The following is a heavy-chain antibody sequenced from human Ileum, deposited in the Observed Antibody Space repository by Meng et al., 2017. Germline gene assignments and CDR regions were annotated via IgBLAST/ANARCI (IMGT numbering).Heavy chain of an antibody. J-gene: IGHJ4*02. CDR3: ARDMPYSSGSFDY. D-gene: IGHD3-10*01. Sequence: QLVQPGAEVKEPGASVRVSCKTSGFTFISYAIYWVRQAPGQGLEWMGWITAGNGNTKYSQKFQGRVTITRETSASTAYMELSSLRSEDTAVYYCARDMPYSSGSFDYWGQGTLVTVSS. CDR2: ITAGNGNT. CDR1: GFTFISYA. V-gene: IGHV1-3*01.